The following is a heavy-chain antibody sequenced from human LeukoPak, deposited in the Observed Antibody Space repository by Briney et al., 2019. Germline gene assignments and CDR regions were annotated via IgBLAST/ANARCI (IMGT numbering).Heavy chain of an antibody. CDR2: ISGSGGST. V-gene: IGHV3-23*01. Sequence: PGGSLRLSCAASGFTFSSYAMSWVRQAPGKGLEWVSAISGSGGSTYYADSVKGRFTISRDNSKNTLYLQMNSLRAEDTAVYYCAKRGNTYYYDSRGYYPFDYWGQGTLVTVSS. J-gene: IGHJ4*02. D-gene: IGHD3-22*01. CDR3: AKRGNTYYYDSRGYYPFDY. CDR1: GFTFSSYA.